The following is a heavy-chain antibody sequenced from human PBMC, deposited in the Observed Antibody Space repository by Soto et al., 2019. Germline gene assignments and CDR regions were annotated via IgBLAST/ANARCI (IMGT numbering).Heavy chain of an antibody. Sequence: VQLLESGGGLVQPGGSLRLSCVASRFSFSSDEMSWVRQAAGKGLEWVSRVSLTGDRTNYAGSVKGRFTVSRDNFKNTLYLEMDSLRPEDTAIYYCARGGGYCTPTSCAIDSWGRGTPVTVSS. CDR3: ARGGGYCTPTSCAIDS. CDR1: RFSFSSDE. J-gene: IGHJ4*02. D-gene: IGHD2-8*01. CDR2: VSLTGDRT. V-gene: IGHV3-23*01.